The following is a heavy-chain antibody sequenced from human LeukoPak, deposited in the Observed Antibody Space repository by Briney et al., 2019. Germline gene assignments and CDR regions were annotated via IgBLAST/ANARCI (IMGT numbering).Heavy chain of an antibody. D-gene: IGHD4-17*01. CDR3: ARERATVTTVSYYYMDV. CDR2: IYSGGST. CDR1: GFTVSSNY. J-gene: IGHJ6*03. V-gene: IGHV3-53*01. Sequence: GGSLRLSCAASGFTVSSNYMSWVRQARGRGLEWVSVIYSGGSTYYADSVKGRFTISRDNSKNTLYLQMNSLRAEDTAVYYCARERATVTTVSYYYMDVWGKGTTVTVSS.